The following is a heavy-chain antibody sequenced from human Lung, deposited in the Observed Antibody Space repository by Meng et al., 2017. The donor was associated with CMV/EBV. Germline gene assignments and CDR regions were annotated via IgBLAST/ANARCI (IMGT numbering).Heavy chain of an antibody. J-gene: IGHJ5*02. D-gene: IGHD2-2*01. CDR1: LTSYV. Sequence: LTSYVIRSVSTAPGEGLEWMGGISGDNGNKNYEQNLKGRVTMNTDTSTSTDYMEMRSLRADDTAGYDRARVGHCSSTSCDRANWFDPWGQGTLVTVSS. CDR3: ARVGHCSSTSCDRANWFDP. CDR2: ISGDNGNK. V-gene: IGHV1-18*01.